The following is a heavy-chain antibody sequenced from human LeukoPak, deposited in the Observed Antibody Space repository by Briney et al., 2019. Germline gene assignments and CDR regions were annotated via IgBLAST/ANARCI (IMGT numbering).Heavy chain of an antibody. CDR2: MSYSGNT. Sequence: SETLSLTCTVSGGSINNYYWNWIRQPPGKGLEWIGYMSYSGNTYYNPSLKSRVTISVDTSKNQFSLKLSSVTAADTAVYYCARDRDYGDYYYYMDVWGKGTTVTVSS. D-gene: IGHD4-17*01. CDR1: GGSINNYY. V-gene: IGHV4-59*01. J-gene: IGHJ6*03. CDR3: ARDRDYGDYYYYMDV.